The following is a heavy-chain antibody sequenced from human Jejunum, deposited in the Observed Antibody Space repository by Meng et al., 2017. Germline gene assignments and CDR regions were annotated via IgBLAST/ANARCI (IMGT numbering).Heavy chain of an antibody. V-gene: IGHV3-23*01. CDR3: AKHLAGSMALDI. D-gene: IGHD2-8*01. CDR1: GFTFSSCA. Sequence: GESLKISCAASGFTFSSCALTWVRQAAGRGLEWVSTITGGGESTYYADSLKGRFTISRANSKDTLYLQMNSLRAEDTAVYYCAKHLAGSMALDIWGQGTMVTVSS. J-gene: IGHJ3*02. CDR2: ITGGGEST.